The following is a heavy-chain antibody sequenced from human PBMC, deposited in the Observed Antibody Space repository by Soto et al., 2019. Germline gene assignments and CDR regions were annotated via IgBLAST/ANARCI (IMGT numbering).Heavy chain of an antibody. D-gene: IGHD6-13*01. J-gene: IGHJ6*02. CDR1: GGSFSGYY. Sequence: PSETLSLTCAVYGGSFSGYYWSWIRQPPGKGLEWIGEINHSGSTNYNPPLKSRVTISVDTSKNQFSLKLSSVTAADTAVYYCARASYSSSWYYYYYGMDVWGQGTTVTVSS. CDR2: INHSGST. V-gene: IGHV4-34*01. CDR3: ARASYSSSWYYYYYGMDV.